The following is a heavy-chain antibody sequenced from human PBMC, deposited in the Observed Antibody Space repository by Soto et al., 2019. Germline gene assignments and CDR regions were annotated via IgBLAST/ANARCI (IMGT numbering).Heavy chain of an antibody. Sequence: QITLRESGPTLVQPTQTLTLTCTPSGVSLTTSGVGVGWIRQPPGKALEWLALIYWDDDKRFSPSLKSRLAITRDTSKNQVVMTMTDMAPVDTAIYYCAHRQRTVVVGAPFDLWGQGSQVTVSS. D-gene: IGHD2-15*01. V-gene: IGHV2-5*02. CDR3: AHRQRTVVVGAPFDL. J-gene: IGHJ4*02. CDR1: GVSLTTSGVG. CDR2: IYWDDDK.